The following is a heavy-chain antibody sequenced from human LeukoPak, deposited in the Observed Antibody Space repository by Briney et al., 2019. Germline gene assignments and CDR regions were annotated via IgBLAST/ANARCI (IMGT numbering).Heavy chain of an antibody. CDR2: IYYSEST. CDR3: ARIPTVTFFDY. CDR1: GDSISSSSSY. D-gene: IGHD4-17*01. J-gene: IGHJ4*02. Sequence: PSETLSLTCTVSGDSISSSSSYWGWIRQPPGEGLEWIGSIYYSESTYQNPSLKSRVTISVDTSKNQFSLKLSSVTAADTAVYYCARIPTVTFFDYWGQGTLVTVSS. V-gene: IGHV4-39*07.